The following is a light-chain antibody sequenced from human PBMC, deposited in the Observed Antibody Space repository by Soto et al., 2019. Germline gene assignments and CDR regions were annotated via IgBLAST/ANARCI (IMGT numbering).Light chain of an antibody. CDR1: QDIAIY. J-gene: IGKJ4*01. Sequence: IQWAPSATSQSAYVGYRVTITCRASQDIAIYLAWYQQKPGEAPKLLIYAASTLYGGVPSRFSGSGSGTDFALTITSLQAEDFATYYCQQYDSYVVTLGGGTKVDI. CDR2: AAS. V-gene: IGKV1-9*01. CDR3: QQYDSYVVT.